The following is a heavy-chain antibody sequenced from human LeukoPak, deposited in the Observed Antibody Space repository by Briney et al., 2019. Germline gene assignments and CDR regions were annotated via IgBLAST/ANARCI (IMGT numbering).Heavy chain of an antibody. CDR2: ISYDGSNK. D-gene: IGHD3-9*01. CDR1: GFTFSSYA. J-gene: IGHJ4*02. Sequence: GGSLRLSCAASGFTFSSYAMHWVRQAPGKGLEWVAVISYDGSNKYYADSVKGRFTISRDNSKNTLYLQMNSLRAEDTAVYYCAREFPDYDILTGYYGYYFDYWGQGTLVTVSS. V-gene: IGHV3-30*04. CDR3: AREFPDYDILTGYYGYYFDY.